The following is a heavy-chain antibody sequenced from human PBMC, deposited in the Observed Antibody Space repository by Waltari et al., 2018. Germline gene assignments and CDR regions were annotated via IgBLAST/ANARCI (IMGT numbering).Heavy chain of an antibody. Sequence: EVQLVESGGGLVQPGRSLRLSCAASGFTFDDYAMHWVRQAPGKGLAWVSGISVNSGSIGYADSVKGRFTISRDNAKNSLYLQMNSLRAEDTALYYCAKDFRRTSSYYYYYYGMDVWGQGTTVTVSS. CDR2: ISVNSGSI. CDR1: GFTFDDYA. D-gene: IGHD3-10*01. J-gene: IGHJ6*02. CDR3: AKDFRRTSSYYYYYYGMDV. V-gene: IGHV3-9*01.